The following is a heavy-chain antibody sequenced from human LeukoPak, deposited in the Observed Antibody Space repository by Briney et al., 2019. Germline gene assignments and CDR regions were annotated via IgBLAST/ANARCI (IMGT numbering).Heavy chain of an antibody. V-gene: IGHV3-30*02. CDR3: ARSPGVRRTLWA. D-gene: IGHD2-21*01. CDR2: IRYDGSNK. J-gene: IGHJ5*02. Sequence: GGSLRLSCAASGFTFSSYGMHWVRQAPGKGLEWVAFIRYDGSNKYYADSVKGRFTISRDNSKNTLYLQMNSLRAEDTAMYYCARSPGVRRTLWAWDQGTLVTVSS. CDR1: GFTFSSYG.